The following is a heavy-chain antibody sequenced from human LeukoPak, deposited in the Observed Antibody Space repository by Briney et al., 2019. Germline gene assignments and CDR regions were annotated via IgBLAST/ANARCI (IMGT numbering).Heavy chain of an antibody. Sequence: GGSLRLSCAASGFTFSSYAMHWVRQAPGKGLEWVAVISYGGSNKYYAASVKGRFTISRDNSKNTLYLQMNSLRAEDTAVYYCARSEMSNQFDYYYGMDVWGQGTTVTVSS. J-gene: IGHJ6*02. V-gene: IGHV3-30-3*01. CDR3: ARSEMSNQFDYYYGMDV. CDR1: GFTFSSYA. D-gene: IGHD5/OR15-5a*01. CDR2: ISYGGSNK.